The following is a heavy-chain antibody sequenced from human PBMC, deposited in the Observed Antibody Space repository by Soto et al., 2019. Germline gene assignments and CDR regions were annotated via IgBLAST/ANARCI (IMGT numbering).Heavy chain of an antibody. CDR3: AKLGSSSWSPRYYFDY. CDR2: ITDSGSDT. V-gene: IGHV3-23*01. D-gene: IGHD2-2*01. CDR1: GFTFKKYA. J-gene: IGHJ4*02. Sequence: WGSVRLSCAASGFTFKKYAMGWVRQAPGKGLDWVSAITDSGSDTYYVDSVKGRFTISRDNSKNTLSLQMNSLTAEDTALYYCAKLGSSSWSPRYYFDYWGQGTLVTVSS.